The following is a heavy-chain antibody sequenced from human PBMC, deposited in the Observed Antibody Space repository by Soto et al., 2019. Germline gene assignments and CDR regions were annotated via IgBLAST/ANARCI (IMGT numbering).Heavy chain of an antibody. CDR2: IYYSGNT. CDR1: GASINGGGYY. J-gene: IGHJ6*02. V-gene: IGHV4-31*03. Sequence: QVQLQESGPGLVKPSQTLSLTGTVSGASINGGGYYWSWIRQHPGKGLEWLGSIYYSGNTYYSPSLKSRVTISVDTSKNHFSLRLTSVTAADTAVYYCARDPSYGDYSYYGMDVWGQGTTVTVSS. D-gene: IGHD4-17*01. CDR3: ARDPSYGDYSYYGMDV.